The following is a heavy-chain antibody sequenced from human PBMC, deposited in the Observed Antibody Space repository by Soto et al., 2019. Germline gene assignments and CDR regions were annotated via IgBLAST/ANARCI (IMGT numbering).Heavy chain of an antibody. CDR1: GFTFSSYS. D-gene: IGHD3-10*01. Sequence: EVQLVESGGGLVKPGGSLRLSCAASGFTFSSYSMNWVRQAPGKGLEWVSSISSSSSYIYYADSVKGRFTISRDNAKNSLYLQMNGLRAEDTAVYYCARDILGITMVRGDYWGQGTLVTVSS. CDR2: ISSSSSYI. CDR3: ARDILGITMVRGDY. V-gene: IGHV3-21*01. J-gene: IGHJ4*02.